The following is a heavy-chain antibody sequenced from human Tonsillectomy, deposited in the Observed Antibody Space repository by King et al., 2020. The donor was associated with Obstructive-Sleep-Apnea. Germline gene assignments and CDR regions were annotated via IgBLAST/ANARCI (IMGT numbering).Heavy chain of an antibody. V-gene: IGHV1-18*04. D-gene: IGHD6-19*01. CDR1: GYTFTSYG. Sequence: QLVQSGAEVKKPGASVKVSCEASGYTFTSYGISWVRQAPGQGLEWMGWISAHNGNTNYAQKLQGRVTMTTDTSTRTAYMDLRSLRSDDTAVYYCARGGPWRAVAGTWGMAVWGQGTTVTVSS. CDR2: ISAHNGNT. CDR3: ARGGPWRAVAGTWGMAV. J-gene: IGHJ6*02.